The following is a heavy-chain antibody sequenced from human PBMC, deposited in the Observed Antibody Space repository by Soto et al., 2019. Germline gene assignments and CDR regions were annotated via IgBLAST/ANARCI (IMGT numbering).Heavy chain of an antibody. CDR1: GFTLSNVC. J-gene: IGHJ6*03. Sequence: GESLRLSCAASGFTLSNVCMSWVRPAPKNGLEWDGRIKRKTDGGTTDYAAPVKGRFTISRDDSKNTLYLQMNSLKTEDTAVYYCTTGPSGYCSSTSCYSVRGSDYYYYYMDVWGKGTTVTVSS. D-gene: IGHD2-2*01. V-gene: IGHV3-15*01. CDR3: TTGPSGYCSSTSCYSVRGSDYYYYYMDV. CDR2: IKRKTDGGTT.